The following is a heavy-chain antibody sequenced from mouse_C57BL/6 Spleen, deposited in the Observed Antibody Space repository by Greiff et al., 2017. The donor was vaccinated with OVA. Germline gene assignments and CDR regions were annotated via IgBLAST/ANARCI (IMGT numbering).Heavy chain of an antibody. CDR3: AKVYGNYDAMDY. CDR1: GFTFSDYG. V-gene: IGHV5-17*01. CDR2: ISSGSSTI. D-gene: IGHD2-1*01. J-gene: IGHJ4*01. Sequence: DVKLQESGGGLVKPGGSLKLSCAASGFTFSDYGMHWVRQAPEKGLEWVAYISSGSSTIYYADTVKGRFTISRDNAKNTLFLQRTSLRSEDTAMYYCAKVYGNYDAMDYWGQGTSVTVSS.